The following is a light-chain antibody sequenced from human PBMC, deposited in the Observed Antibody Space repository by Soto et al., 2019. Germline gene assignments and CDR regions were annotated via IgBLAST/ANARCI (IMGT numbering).Light chain of an antibody. CDR2: GAS. Sequence: EIVMTQSPATLSVSPGERATLSCRASQSVSSNLAWYQQKPGQAPRLLIYGASTRATGIPARFSGSGSGKEFTLTISSLQSEDFAVYYCQHYNNWSTFGQGTRLEIK. J-gene: IGKJ5*01. CDR3: QHYNNWST. V-gene: IGKV3-15*01. CDR1: QSVSSN.